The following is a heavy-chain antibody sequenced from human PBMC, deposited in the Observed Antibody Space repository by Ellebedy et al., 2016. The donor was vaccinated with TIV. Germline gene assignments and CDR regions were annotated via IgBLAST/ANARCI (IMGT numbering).Heavy chain of an antibody. CDR3: ARDSPAYCGGDCYSQNDQFQH. CDR1: GFTFSSYS. J-gene: IGHJ1*01. V-gene: IGHV3-48*02. CDR2: ISSSSSTI. Sequence: GESLKISCAASGFTFSSYSMNWVRQAPGKGLEWVSYISSSSSTIYYADSVKGRFTISRDNAKNSLYLQMNSLRDEDTAVYYCARDSPAYCGGDCYSQNDQFQHWGQGTLVTVSS. D-gene: IGHD2-21*02.